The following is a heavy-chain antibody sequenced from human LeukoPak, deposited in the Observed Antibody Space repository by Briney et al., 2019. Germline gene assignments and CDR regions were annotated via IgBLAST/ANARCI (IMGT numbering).Heavy chain of an antibody. CDR1: GFTFSSYA. J-gene: IGHJ3*02. CDR3: AKVREQWLVGNDAFDI. D-gene: IGHD6-19*01. CDR2: ISYDGSNK. Sequence: PGGSLRLSCAASGFTFSSYAMHWVRQAPGKGLEWVAVISYDGSNKYYADSVKGRFTISRDNSKNTLYLQMNSLRAEDTAVYYCAKVREQWLVGNDAFDIWGQGTMVTVSS. V-gene: IGHV3-30*04.